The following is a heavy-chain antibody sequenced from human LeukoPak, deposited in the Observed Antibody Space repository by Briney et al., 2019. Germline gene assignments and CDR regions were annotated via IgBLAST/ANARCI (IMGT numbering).Heavy chain of an antibody. CDR2: INPSGGST. CDR1: GYTFTSYY. D-gene: IGHD6-19*01. V-gene: IGHV1-46*01. J-gene: IGHJ4*02. CDR3: ARDFAVAAALFDY. Sequence: ASVKVSCKASGYTFTSYYMHWVRQAPGQGLEWMGIINPSGGSTSYAQKFQGRVTMTRDMSTSTVYMELSSPRSEDTAVYYCARDFAVAAALFDYWGQGTLVTVSS.